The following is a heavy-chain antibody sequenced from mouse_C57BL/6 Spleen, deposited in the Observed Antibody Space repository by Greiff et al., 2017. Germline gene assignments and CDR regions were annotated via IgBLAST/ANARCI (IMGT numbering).Heavy chain of an antibody. CDR1: GYAFSSSW. CDR3: ARRGYGTLYYFDY. V-gene: IGHV1-82*01. Sequence: VKLMESGPELVKPGASVKISCKASGYAFSSSWMNWVKQRPGKGLEWIGRIYPGDGDTNYNGKFKGKATLTADKSSSTAYMQLSSLTSEDSAIYYCARRGYGTLYYFDYWGQGTTLTVSS. J-gene: IGHJ2*01. CDR2: IYPGDGDT. D-gene: IGHD1-1*01.